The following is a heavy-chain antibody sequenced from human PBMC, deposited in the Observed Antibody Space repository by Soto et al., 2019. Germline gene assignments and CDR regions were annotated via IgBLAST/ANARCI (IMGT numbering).Heavy chain of an antibody. CDR3: ARDPMGRGVPLDY. Sequence: QVQLVESGGGLVMPGGSLRLSCAASGFTFRDYYMRWIRQAPGKGLECISYISSDGGYTHYADSVKGRFTISRDNAKNSLYLQMKSLRAEDKAVYYCARDPMGRGVPLDYWGQGTLVTVSS. J-gene: IGHJ4*02. CDR1: GFTFRDYY. D-gene: IGHD3-10*01. V-gene: IGHV3-11*06. CDR2: ISSDGGYT.